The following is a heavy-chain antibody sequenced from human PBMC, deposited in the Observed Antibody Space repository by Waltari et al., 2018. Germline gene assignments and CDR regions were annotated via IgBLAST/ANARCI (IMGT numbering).Heavy chain of an antibody. J-gene: IGHJ4*02. CDR2: IRYDGSNK. V-gene: IGHV3-30*02. CDR3: AKEGSMVRGVISYFDY. CDR1: GFTFSSYG. D-gene: IGHD3-10*01. Sequence: QVQLVESGGGVVQPGGSLRLSCAASGFTFSSYGMHWVRQAPGKGLEWVAFIRYDGSNKYYADSVKGRFTISRDNSKNTLYLQMNSLRAEDTAVYYCAKEGSMVRGVISYFDYWGQGTLVTVSS.